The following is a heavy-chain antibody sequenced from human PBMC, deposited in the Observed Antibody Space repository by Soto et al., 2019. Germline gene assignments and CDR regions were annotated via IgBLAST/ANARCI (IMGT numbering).Heavy chain of an antibody. D-gene: IGHD3-3*01. CDR3: ARSSGAYGLDG. V-gene: IGHV4-39*01. J-gene: IGHJ6*02. CDR2: IHSHSGST. Sequence: SESLSLTCSGSGASVNRSCFYWVWIRPPTGMVLVWIASIHSHSGSTYYDPSLRGRVFISVDYTTNHFSLNLISVNAADTAVYSSARSSGAYGLDGWGHGTTVTVSS. CDR1: GASVNRSCFY.